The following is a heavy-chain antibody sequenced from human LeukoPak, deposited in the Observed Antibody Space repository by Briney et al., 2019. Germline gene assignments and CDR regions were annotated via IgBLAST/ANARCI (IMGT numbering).Heavy chain of an antibody. CDR3: ARGQRRHIDMAPSFDY. V-gene: IGHV3-74*01. CDR1: GFTFSSYW. CDR2: INSDGSST. Sequence: GGALTLSCAASGFTFSSYWMHWVRQAPGKGLVWVSRINSDGSSTSYADSVKGRFTISRDNAKNTLYLLMNSLRAEETDVYYCARGQRRHIDMAPSFDYWGQGNLVTVSS. J-gene: IGHJ4*02. D-gene: IGHD5-24*01.